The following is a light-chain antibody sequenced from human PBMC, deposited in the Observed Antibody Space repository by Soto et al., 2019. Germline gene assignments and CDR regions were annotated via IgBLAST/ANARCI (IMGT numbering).Light chain of an antibody. Sequence: EIVMTQSPATLSVSPGERATLSCRATERVVSNYLAWYQLKPGQAPRPLIYDASSRATGIPDRFSGSRSGTEGTLTISSLQSEDFSVYDGQQYNHWPLTFGGGTKVDIK. CDR3: QQYNHWPLT. J-gene: IGKJ4*01. V-gene: IGKV3D-15*01. CDR2: DAS. CDR1: ERVVSN.